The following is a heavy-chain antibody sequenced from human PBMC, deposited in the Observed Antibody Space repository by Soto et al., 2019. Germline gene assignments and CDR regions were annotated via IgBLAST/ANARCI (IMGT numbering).Heavy chain of an antibody. CDR1: GFTVSSNY. V-gene: IGHV3-66*01. J-gene: IGHJ6*03. Sequence: GGSLRLSCASSGFTVSSNYMSWVRQAPGKGLEWVSVIYSGGSTYYADSVKGRFTISRDNSKNTLYLQMNSLRAEDTAVYYCARDHRTMVRGVILPMDVWGKGTTVTVSS. D-gene: IGHD3-10*01. CDR3: ARDHRTMVRGVILPMDV. CDR2: IYSGGST.